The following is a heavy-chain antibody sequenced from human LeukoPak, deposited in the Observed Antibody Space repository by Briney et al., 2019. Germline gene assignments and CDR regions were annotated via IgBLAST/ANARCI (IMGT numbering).Heavy chain of an antibody. CDR2: ISYDGSNK. D-gene: IGHD3-22*01. CDR1: GFTFSSYG. CDR3: ARDGWIVVVEIPSYFDY. J-gene: IGHJ4*02. Sequence: PGGSLRLSCAASGFTFSSYGMHWVRQAPGKGLEWVAVISYDGSNKYYADSVKGRFTISRDNSKNTLYLQMNSLRAEDTAVYYCARDGWIVVVEIPSYFDYWGQGTLVTVSS. V-gene: IGHV3-30*03.